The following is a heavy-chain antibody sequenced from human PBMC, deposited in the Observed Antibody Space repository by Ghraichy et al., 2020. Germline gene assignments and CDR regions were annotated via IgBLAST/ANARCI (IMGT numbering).Heavy chain of an antibody. J-gene: IGHJ5*02. CDR1: GFTFSSYS. D-gene: IGHD2/OR15-2a*01. CDR2: ISYSSSAI. CDR3: ARGVNINSSGRFDA. Sequence: GGSLRLSCAASGFTFSSYSMNWVRQAPGKGLEWVSYISYSSSAIYYADSVKGRFTISRDNAKNSLYLQMNSLRDEDTAVYYCARGVNINSSGRFDAWGQGTHVTIAS. V-gene: IGHV3-48*02.